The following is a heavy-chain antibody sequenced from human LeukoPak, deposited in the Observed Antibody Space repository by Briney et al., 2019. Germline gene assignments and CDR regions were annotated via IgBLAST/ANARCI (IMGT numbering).Heavy chain of an antibody. J-gene: IGHJ6*03. CDR3: ARDPEHNFLTGEKQYYYYMDI. CDR1: RGTSRSYA. CDR2: IIPMSGTV. V-gene: IGHV1-69*13. Sequence: SAKVSCKPSRGTSRSYAISWVRPAPGRGLGWMGAIIPMSGTVKNAQKFQGRVTITADESTSTAFMEVSSLRSDDTAVYYCARDPEHNFLTGEKQYYYYMDIWGKGTTVTVSS. D-gene: IGHD3/OR15-3a*01.